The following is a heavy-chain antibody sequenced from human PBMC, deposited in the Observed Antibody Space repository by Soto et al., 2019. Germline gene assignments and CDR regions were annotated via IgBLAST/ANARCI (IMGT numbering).Heavy chain of an antibody. CDR1: GYTFTSYA. CDR2: INAGNGNK. V-gene: IGHV1-3*05. D-gene: IGHD3-10*01. Sequence: QVQLVQSGAEEKKPGASVKVSCKASGYTFTSYAMHWVRQAPGQRLEWMGWINAGNGNKKHSQKFQGRVTITRDTSASTAYMELSTLTSEDTAVYYCARGGPPIDYWGQGTLVTVSS. CDR3: ARGGPPIDY. J-gene: IGHJ4*02.